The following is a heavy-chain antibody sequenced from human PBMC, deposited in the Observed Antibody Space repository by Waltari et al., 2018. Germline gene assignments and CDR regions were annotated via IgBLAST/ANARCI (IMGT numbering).Heavy chain of an antibody. J-gene: IGHJ3*02. CDR2: IMTDGREE. D-gene: IGHD3-22*01. CDR1: GFTLSNYW. V-gene: IGHV3-7*01. CDR3: VRDQWFAFDI. Sequence: EVQLLESGGGLVQPGGSLGLPCAASGFTLSNYWMSWVRQAPGKGLEGVANIMTDGREEYYVDSVRGRFTISRDNAKNSLYLQMNSRRPEDTAVYYCVRDQWFAFDIWGQGTMVTVSS.